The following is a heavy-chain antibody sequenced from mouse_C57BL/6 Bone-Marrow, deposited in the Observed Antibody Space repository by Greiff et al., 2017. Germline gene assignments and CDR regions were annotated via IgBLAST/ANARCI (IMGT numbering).Heavy chain of an antibody. CDR2: IWSGGST. J-gene: IGHJ4*01. CDR1: GFSLTSYG. Sequence: QVQLKESGPGLVQPSQSLSITCPVSGFSLTSYGVHWVRQSPGKGLEWLGVIWSGGSTDYNAAFISRLSISKDNSKSQVFFKMNSLQADDTAIYYCASSSTMTSYYYAMDYRGQGTSDTVSS. V-gene: IGHV2-2*01. D-gene: IGHD2-4*01. CDR3: ASSSTMTSYYYAMDY.